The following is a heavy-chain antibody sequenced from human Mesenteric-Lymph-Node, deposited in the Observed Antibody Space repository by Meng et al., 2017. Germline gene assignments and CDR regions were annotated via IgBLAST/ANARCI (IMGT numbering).Heavy chain of an antibody. CDR3: ARDAGDCSGGSCPYYFDY. D-gene: IGHD2-15*01. Sequence: QVQLVQSGAEVKKPGASVKVSCKASGYTFTGYYMHWVRQAPGQGPEWMGRINPKSGGTIYAQKFQGRVTVTWDPPISTAYMELSRLTSDDTAVYYCARDAGDCSGGSCPYYFDYWGQGTLVTVSS. CDR1: GYTFTGYY. V-gene: IGHV1-2*06. CDR2: INPKSGGT. J-gene: IGHJ4*02.